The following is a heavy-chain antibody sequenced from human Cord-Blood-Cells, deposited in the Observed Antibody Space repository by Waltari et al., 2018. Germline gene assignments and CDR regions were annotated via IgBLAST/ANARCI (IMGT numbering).Heavy chain of an antibody. CDR2: IKQDGSEK. D-gene: IGHD6-6*01. Sequence: EVQLVESGGGLVQPGGSLSLDCAASGFTFIRYWMSWVRPHPGKGLEWVANIKQDGSEKYYVDSVKGRFTISRDNAKNSLYLQMNSLRAEDTAVYYCARAPSIAARPPYFDYWGQGTLVTVSS. V-gene: IGHV3-7*01. CDR3: ARAPSIAARPPYFDY. J-gene: IGHJ4*02. CDR1: GFTFIRYW.